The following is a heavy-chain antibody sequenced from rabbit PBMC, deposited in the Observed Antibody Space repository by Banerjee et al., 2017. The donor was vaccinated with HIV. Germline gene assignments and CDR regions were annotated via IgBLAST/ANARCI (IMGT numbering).Heavy chain of an antibody. Sequence: QSLEESGGDLVKPGASLTLTCKASGFSFSSGYDMCWVRQAPGKGLEWIACIYAGSSGSTYYASWAKGRFTISKTSSTTVTLQMTSLTAADTATYFCARGYTFIYNLWGPGTLVTVS. CDR2: IYAGSSGST. CDR1: GFSFSSGYD. CDR3: ARGYTFIYNL. D-gene: IGHD1-1*01. J-gene: IGHJ4*01. V-gene: IGHV1S40*01.